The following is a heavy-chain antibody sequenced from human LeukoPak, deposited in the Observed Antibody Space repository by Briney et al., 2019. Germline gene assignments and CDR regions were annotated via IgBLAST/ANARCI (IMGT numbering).Heavy chain of an antibody. V-gene: IGHV4-61*08. CDR1: GGSISSGDYY. D-gene: IGHD3-10*01. CDR3: ARGRPAEKISLWFGGPTAGLDPFDI. CDR2: IYYSGTA. J-gene: IGHJ3*02. Sequence: SSQTLSLTCNVSGGSISSGDYYWSWIRQPQRKGLEWLGYIYYSGTATYNPSLESRVTISIDTSKNQFSLKLTSVTAADTAKYYCARGRPAEKISLWFGGPTAGLDPFDIWGQGKMVTVSS.